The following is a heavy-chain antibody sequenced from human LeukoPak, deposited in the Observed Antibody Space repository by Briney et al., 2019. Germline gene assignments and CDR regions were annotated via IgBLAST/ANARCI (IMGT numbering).Heavy chain of an antibody. CDR2: ISSSSYI. Sequence: PGGSLRLSCAASGFTFSSYSMNWVRQAPGKGLEWVSSISSSSYIYYADSVKGRFTISRDNAKNSLYLQMNSLRAEDTAVYYCARALVGYCSGGSCSDSFDIWGQGTMVTVSS. D-gene: IGHD2-15*01. V-gene: IGHV3-21*01. CDR3: ARALVGYCSGGSCSDSFDI. CDR1: GFTFSSYS. J-gene: IGHJ3*02.